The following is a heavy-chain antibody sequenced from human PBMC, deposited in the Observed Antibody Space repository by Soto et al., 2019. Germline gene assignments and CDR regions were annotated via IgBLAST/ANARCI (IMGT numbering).Heavy chain of an antibody. D-gene: IGHD2-21*02. J-gene: IGHJ5*02. V-gene: IGHV3-30*18. CDR3: GKGCLGGGYCFFLAP. Sequence: QVQLVESGGDVVQPGRSLRLSCAASGFTFNSYGMHWVRQAPGKGLEWVAIISNDGTKENYADSGKGRFTISRDNSKNTLYLQMNSLTHEDTAVYFCGKGCLGGGYCFFLAPWGLGTLVTVSS. CDR2: ISNDGTKE. CDR1: GFTFNSYG.